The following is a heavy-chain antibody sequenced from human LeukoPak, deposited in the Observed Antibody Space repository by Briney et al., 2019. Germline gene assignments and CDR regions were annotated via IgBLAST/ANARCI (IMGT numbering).Heavy chain of an antibody. CDR3: ARGETGPYSGYDLDY. J-gene: IGHJ4*02. V-gene: IGHV3-21*01. Sequence: GGSLRLSCAASGFTFSTYSMNWVRQAPGKGLEWVSSISSSSSYIYYADSVKGRFTISRDNAKNSLYLQVNSLRAEDTAVYYCARGETGPYSGYDLDYWGQGTLVTVSS. CDR1: GFTFSTYS. CDR2: ISSSSSYI. D-gene: IGHD5-12*01.